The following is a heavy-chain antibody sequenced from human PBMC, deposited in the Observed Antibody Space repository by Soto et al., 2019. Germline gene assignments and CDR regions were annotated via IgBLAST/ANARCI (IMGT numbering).Heavy chain of an antibody. Sequence: GSLRLSCAGSGFSVSSSYMNWVRQAPGKGLEWLSIIYSGGSTKYADSVKDRFTISRDTSKNTVYLHMDRLRAEDTAVYYCARDSPEYGTGSPLESWGQGTLVTVS. V-gene: IGHV3-53*01. D-gene: IGHD3-10*01. CDR1: GFSVSSSY. CDR2: IYSGGST. CDR3: ARDSPEYGTGSPLES. J-gene: IGHJ4*02.